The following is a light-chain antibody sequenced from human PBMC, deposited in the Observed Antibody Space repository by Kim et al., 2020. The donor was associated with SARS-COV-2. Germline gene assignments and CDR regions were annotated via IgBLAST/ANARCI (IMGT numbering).Light chain of an antibody. CDR1: TGAVTNDYY. V-gene: IGLV7-43*01. CDR2: KTN. CDR3: LLYSGPAQWA. J-gene: IGLJ3*02. Sequence: GGTVTLTCASSTGAVTNDYYPNWFQQKPGQPPTSLIYKTNNKHSWTPARFSGSLLGGKAALTLSGVQPEDEAEYYCLLYSGPAQWAFGAGTQLTVL.